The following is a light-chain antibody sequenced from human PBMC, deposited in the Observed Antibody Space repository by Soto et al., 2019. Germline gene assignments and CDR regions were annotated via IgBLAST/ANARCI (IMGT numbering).Light chain of an antibody. Sequence: QSVLTQPPSASGTPGQRVTISCSGSSSNIGSNYVYWYQQLPGTAPKLLIYRNNQRPSGVPDRFSGSKSGTSASLAISGLRSEDEADYYCAAWDDSLSGLYVXGTGTKVPVL. CDR1: SSNIGSNY. J-gene: IGLJ1*01. CDR3: AAWDDSLSGLYV. V-gene: IGLV1-47*01. CDR2: RNN.